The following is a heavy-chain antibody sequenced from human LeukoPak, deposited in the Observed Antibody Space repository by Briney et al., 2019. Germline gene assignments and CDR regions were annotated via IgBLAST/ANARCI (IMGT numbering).Heavy chain of an antibody. CDR2: IYSGGHT. V-gene: IGHV3-53*01. CDR1: GFTLTSNY. D-gene: IGHD5-18*01. CDR3: ARVTSSYGINWFDP. J-gene: IGHJ5*02. Sequence: GRSLRLSCAASGFTLTSNYMSCVRQAPGKGLEWVSVIYSGGHTYYADSVKGRFTISRDNSKNTLYLQMNSLRAEDTAVYYCARVTSSYGINWFDPWGQGTLVTVCS.